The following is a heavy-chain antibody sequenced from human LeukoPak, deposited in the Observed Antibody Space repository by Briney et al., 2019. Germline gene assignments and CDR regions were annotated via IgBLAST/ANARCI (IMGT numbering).Heavy chain of an antibody. CDR3: ARGPVIPAAIGCWFDP. D-gene: IGHD2-2*01. CDR1: GGSFTGSNW. V-gene: IGHV4-4*02. CDR2: IYHSGST. Sequence: PSQTLSLTCAVSGGSFTGSNWWSWVRQPPGKGLEWIGEIYHSGSTNYNPSLKSRVTISVDTSKNQFSLKLSSVTAADTAVYYCARGPVIPAAIGCWFDPWGQGTLVTVSS. J-gene: IGHJ5*02.